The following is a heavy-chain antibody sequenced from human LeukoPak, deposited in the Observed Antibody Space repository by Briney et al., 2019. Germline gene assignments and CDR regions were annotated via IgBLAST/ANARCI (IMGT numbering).Heavy chain of an antibody. CDR3: AWRRGDGWDGPYFDY. V-gene: IGHV4-39*01. Sequence: SETLSVTCTVSGGSISSSSYYGGWIRQPPGKGLEWIGSIYYSGSTYYNPSLKSRVTISVDTSKNQFSLKLSSVTAADTAVYYCAWRRGDGWDGPYFDYWGQGTLVTVSS. J-gene: IGHJ4*01. CDR2: IYYSGST. CDR1: GGSISSSSYY. D-gene: IGHD5-24*01.